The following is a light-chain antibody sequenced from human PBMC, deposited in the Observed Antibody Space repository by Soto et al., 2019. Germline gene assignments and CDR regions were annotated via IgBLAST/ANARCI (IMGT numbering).Light chain of an antibody. Sequence: QSVLTQPASVSGSPGQSITISCAGTGGDIGAYNYVSWYQQHPGKAPKLMIYEVIRRPSGISNRFSGSKSGNTASLTISTLQAEDEADYYCSSYTTRSTVVFGGGTKLTVL. CDR1: GGDIGAYNY. CDR2: EVI. V-gene: IGLV2-14*01. CDR3: SSYTTRSTVV. J-gene: IGLJ3*02.